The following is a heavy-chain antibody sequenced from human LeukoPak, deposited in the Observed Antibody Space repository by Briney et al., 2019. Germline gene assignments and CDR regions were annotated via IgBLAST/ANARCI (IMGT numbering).Heavy chain of an antibody. V-gene: IGHV4-59*01. J-gene: IGHJ3*02. CDR1: GGSISSYY. D-gene: IGHD3-9*01. CDR3: ARGGRYFDWLESAGAFDI. Sequence: SETLSLTCTVSGGSISSYYWSWIRQPPGKGLEWIGYIYYSGSTNYNPSLKSRVTISIDTSKNQFSLKLSSVTAADTAVYYCARGGRYFDWLESAGAFDIWGQGTTVTVSS. CDR2: IYYSGST.